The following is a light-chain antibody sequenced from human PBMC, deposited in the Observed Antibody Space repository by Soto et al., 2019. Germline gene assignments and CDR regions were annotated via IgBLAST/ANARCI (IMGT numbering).Light chain of an antibody. CDR1: QTLSSW. J-gene: IGKJ1*01. V-gene: IGKV1-5*03. CDR3: QHYNSYSEA. Sequence: EIRMTQSTSTLSGSVGDGVTIXCRASQTLSSWFDWFQQTPGQARKHLIYTASTLKSGAPSRFSGSGSATEFTLTISSLQPDDFATYYCQHYNSYSEAFGQGTKVDI. CDR2: TAS.